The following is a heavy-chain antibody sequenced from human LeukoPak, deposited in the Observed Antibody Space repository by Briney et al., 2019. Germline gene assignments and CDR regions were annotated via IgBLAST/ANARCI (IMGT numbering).Heavy chain of an antibody. CDR2: INPNSGGT. CDR1: GYTFTGYY. V-gene: IGHV1-2*02. CDR3: ARVLRYYDILSKPFDY. J-gene: IGHJ4*02. Sequence: ASVKVSCKASGYTFTGYYMHWVRQAPGQGLEWMGWINPNSGGTNYAQKFQGRVTLTRDTSINTAYMELSRLRSDDTAVYYCARVLRYYDILSKPFDYWGQGTLVTVSS. D-gene: IGHD3-9*01.